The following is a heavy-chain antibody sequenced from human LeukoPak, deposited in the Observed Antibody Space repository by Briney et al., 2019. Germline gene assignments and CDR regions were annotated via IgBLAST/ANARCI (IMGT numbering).Heavy chain of an antibody. CDR3: ARDQVPHYYDSSGYYYPDAFDI. J-gene: IGHJ3*02. CDR1: GFTFSSYS. V-gene: IGHV3-21*01. Sequence: GGSLRLSCAASGFTFSSYSMNWVRQAPGKGLEWVSSISSSSSYIYYADSVKGRFTISRDNAKNSLYLQMNSLRAEDTAVYYCARDQVPHYYDSSGYYYPDAFDIWGQGTMDTVSS. CDR2: ISSSSSYI. D-gene: IGHD3-22*01.